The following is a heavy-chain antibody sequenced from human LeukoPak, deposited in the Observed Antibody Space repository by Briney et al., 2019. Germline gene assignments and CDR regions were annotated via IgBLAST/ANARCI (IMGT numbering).Heavy chain of an antibody. CDR1: GGSISSGDYY. D-gene: IGHD6-6*01. CDR2: IYYSGST. Sequence: PSETLSLTCTVSGGSISSGDYYWSWIRQPPGKGLEWIGYIYYSGSTYYNPSLKSRVTISVDTPKNQFSLKLSSVTAADTAVYYCARAMWSSSPVDYWGQGTLVTVSS. J-gene: IGHJ4*02. CDR3: ARAMWSSSPVDY. V-gene: IGHV4-30-4*01.